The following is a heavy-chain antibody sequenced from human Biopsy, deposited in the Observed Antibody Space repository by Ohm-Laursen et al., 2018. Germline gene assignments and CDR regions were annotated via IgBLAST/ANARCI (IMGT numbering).Heavy chain of an antibody. CDR3: ARGSNDFGGLYFPR. J-gene: IGHJ4*02. V-gene: IGHV4-59*01. Sequence: GTLSLTCPVSGGSFTGEYWCWIRQPPGKGLEWIGHISYTGYTSYNASLKSRVTISVDTSRNHFSLRLSSLTATDTAVYYCARGSNDFGGLYFPRWGQGTLLPVSS. CDR2: ISYTGYT. D-gene: IGHD4-23*01. CDR1: GGSFTGEY.